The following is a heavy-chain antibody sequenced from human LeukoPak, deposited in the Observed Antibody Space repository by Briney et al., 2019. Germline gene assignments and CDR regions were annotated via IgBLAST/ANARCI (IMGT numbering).Heavy chain of an antibody. CDR3: ARHFEDDFWSGYYPSYYYYYYMDV. CDR1: GGSISSSSYY. Sequence: SETLSLTCTVSGGSISSSSYYWGWIRQPPGKGLEWIGSIYYSGSTYYNPSLKSRVTISVDTSKNQFSLKLRSVTAADTAVYYCARHFEDDFWSGYYPSYYYYYYMDVWGKGTTVTVSS. D-gene: IGHD3-3*01. CDR2: IYYSGST. V-gene: IGHV4-39*01. J-gene: IGHJ6*03.